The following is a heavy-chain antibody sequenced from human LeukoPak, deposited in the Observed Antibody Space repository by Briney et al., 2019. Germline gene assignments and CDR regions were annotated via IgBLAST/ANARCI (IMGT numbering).Heavy chain of an antibody. D-gene: IGHD3-10*01. CDR1: GGSISSYY. J-gene: IGHJ6*03. Sequence: SETLSLTCTVSGGSISSYYWSWIRQPPGKGLEWIGCIYYSGYTNYKSSLKSRVTISVDASKNQFSLKLSSVTAADTAVYYCARTTMVRGTYYMDVWGKGTTVTVSS. CDR2: IYYSGYT. CDR3: ARTTMVRGTYYMDV. V-gene: IGHV4-59*01.